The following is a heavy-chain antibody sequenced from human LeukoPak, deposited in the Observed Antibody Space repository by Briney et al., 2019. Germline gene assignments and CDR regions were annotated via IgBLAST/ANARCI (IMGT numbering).Heavy chain of an antibody. J-gene: IGHJ6*03. D-gene: IGHD1-14*01. CDR3: ARDKAGTTPYYYSIDV. Sequence: GGSLRLSCAASGVTFSSYSMNWVRQAPGKGLEWVSSVSSSSSYMYYADSVKGRFTISRDNAKNSLYLQMSSLRAEDTAVYYCARDKAGTTPYYYSIDVWGKGTTVTLSS. V-gene: IGHV3-21*01. CDR1: GVTFSSYS. CDR2: VSSSSSYM.